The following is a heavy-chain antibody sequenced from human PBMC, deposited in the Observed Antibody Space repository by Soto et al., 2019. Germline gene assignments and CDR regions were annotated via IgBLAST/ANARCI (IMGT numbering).Heavy chain of an antibody. Sequence: SVKVSCKASGGTFSSYAISWVRQAPGQGLEWMGGIIPIFGTANYAQKFQGRVTITADESTSTAYMELSSLRSEDTAVYYCARPLESSIAARPDNCFDFWCQGTLLTVSS. CDR1: GGTFSSYA. D-gene: IGHD6-6*01. J-gene: IGHJ5*01. V-gene: IGHV1-69*13. CDR3: ARPLESSIAARPDNCFDF. CDR2: IIPIFGTA.